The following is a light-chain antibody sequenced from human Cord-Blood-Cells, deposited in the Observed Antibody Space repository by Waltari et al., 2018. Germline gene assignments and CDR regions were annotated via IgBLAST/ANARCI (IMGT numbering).Light chain of an antibody. CDR3: QSYDSSLSGYV. Sequence: QSVLTQPPSVSGAPGQRVTISCTGSSSNIGEGYDVPGYQQLPGPAPQLPIYGNSNRPSGVPDRFSGSKSGTSASLAITGLQAEDEADYYCQSYDSSLSGYVFGTGTKVTVL. V-gene: IGLV1-40*01. J-gene: IGLJ1*01. CDR1: SSNIGEGYD. CDR2: GNS.